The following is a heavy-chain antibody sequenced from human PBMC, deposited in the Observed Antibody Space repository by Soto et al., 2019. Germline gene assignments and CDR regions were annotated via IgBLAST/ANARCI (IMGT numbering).Heavy chain of an antibody. CDR1: GGSISSGGYS. CDR2: IYHSGST. Sequence: QLQLQESGSGLVKPSQTLSLTCAVSGGSISSGGYSWSWIRQPPVKGLEWIGYIYHSGSTYYNPSLKSRVPISVDRSKNQFSLKLSSVTAADTAVYYCARGPYSSWGENWFDPWGQGTLVTVSS. J-gene: IGHJ5*02. V-gene: IGHV4-30-2*01. D-gene: IGHD6-6*01. CDR3: ARGPYSSWGENWFDP.